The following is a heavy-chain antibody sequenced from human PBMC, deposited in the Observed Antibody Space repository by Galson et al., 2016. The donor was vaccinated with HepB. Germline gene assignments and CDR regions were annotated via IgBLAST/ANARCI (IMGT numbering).Heavy chain of an antibody. CDR3: ARQAVSCSSTTCYASTYFDS. CDR2: IYPGDSDT. D-gene: IGHD2-2*01. J-gene: IGHJ4*02. V-gene: IGHV5-51*01. Sequence: QSGAEVKKPGESLKISCKGSGYNFTSYWIGWVRQMPGKGLEWMGIIYPGDSDTRYSPSFQGQVTISADKSISTAYLQWNSLKASDTAMYYCARQAVSCSSTTCYASTYFDSWGQGTLVTVSS. CDR1: GYNFTSYW.